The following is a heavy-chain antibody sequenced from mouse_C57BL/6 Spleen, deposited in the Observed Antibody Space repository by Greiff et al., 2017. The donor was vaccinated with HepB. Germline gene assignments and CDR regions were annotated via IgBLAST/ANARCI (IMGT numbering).Heavy chain of an antibody. CDR3: ARGYDFDY. Sequence: QVHVKQPGAELVMPGASVKLSCKASGYTFTSYWMHWVKQRPGQGLEWIGEIDPSDSYTNYNQKFKGKSTLTVDKSSSTAYMQLSSLTSEDSAVYYCARGYDFDYWGQGTTLTVSS. CDR1: GYTFTSYW. CDR2: IDPSDSYT. D-gene: IGHD2-2*01. V-gene: IGHV1-69*01. J-gene: IGHJ2*01.